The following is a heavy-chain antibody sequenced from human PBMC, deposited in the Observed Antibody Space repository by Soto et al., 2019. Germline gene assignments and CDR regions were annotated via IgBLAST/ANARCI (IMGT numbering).Heavy chain of an antibody. D-gene: IGHD3-10*01. Sequence: QVQLVESGGGVVQPGRSLRLSCAASGFTFSSYAMHWVRQAPGKGLEWVAVISYDGSNKYYADSVKGRFTISRDNSKNTLYLQMNSRRAEDTAVYYCARDRLWFGELLSGDAFDIWGQGTMVTVSS. CDR2: ISYDGSNK. J-gene: IGHJ3*02. CDR3: ARDRLWFGELLSGDAFDI. V-gene: IGHV3-30-3*01. CDR1: GFTFSSYA.